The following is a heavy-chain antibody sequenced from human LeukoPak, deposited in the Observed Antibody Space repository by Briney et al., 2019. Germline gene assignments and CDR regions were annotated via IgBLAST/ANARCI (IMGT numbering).Heavy chain of an antibody. J-gene: IGHJ4*02. CDR1: GYTFTSYG. CDR3: ARDYGYYDSSGLFDY. CDR2: INPNSGGT. V-gene: IGHV1-2*02. Sequence: EASVKVSCKASGYTFTSYGISWVRQAPGQGLEWMGWINPNSGGTNYAQKFQGRVTMTRDTSISTAYMELSRLRSDDTAVYYCARDYGYYDSSGLFDYWGQGTLVTVSS. D-gene: IGHD3-22*01.